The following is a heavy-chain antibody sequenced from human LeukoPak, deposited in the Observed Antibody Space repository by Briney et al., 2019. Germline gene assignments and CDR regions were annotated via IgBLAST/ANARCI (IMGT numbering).Heavy chain of an antibody. D-gene: IGHD6-13*01. CDR1: GFVFGNYW. Sequence: GGSLRLSCAASGFVFGNYWMHWVRQAPGKGLVWVSRIKTDGSTITYADSVKGRFTISRDNAMNTLYLQMNSLRAEDTAVYYCAKDLGAAAGPKTLYYYYYGMDVWGQGTTVTVSS. V-gene: IGHV3-74*01. CDR3: AKDLGAAAGPKTLYYYYYGMDV. CDR2: IKTDGSTI. J-gene: IGHJ6*02.